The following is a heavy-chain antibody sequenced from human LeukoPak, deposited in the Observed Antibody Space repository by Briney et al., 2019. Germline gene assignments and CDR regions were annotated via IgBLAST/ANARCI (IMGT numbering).Heavy chain of an antibody. J-gene: IGHJ4*02. CDR3: ASVSSGTTLDY. D-gene: IGHD1-1*01. CDR1: GFTFSTYG. V-gene: IGHV3-33*03. CDR2: IWYDGSNK. Sequence: PGGSLRLSCAASGFTFSTYGMNWVRQAPGKGLEWLAVIWYDGSNKYYADSVKGRFTISRDNAKNTLYLQMNSLRAEDTAVYYCASVSSGTTLDYWGQGTLVTVSS.